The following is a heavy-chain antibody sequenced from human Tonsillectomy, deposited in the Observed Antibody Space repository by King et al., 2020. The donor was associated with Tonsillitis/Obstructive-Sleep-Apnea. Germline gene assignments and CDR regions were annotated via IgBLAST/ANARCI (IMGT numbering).Heavy chain of an antibody. D-gene: IGHD5-12*01. CDR3: ARGGEGGYVPYYYYYYMDV. CDR1: GFTFSSYA. CDR2: ISYDGSIK. V-gene: IGHV3-30*01. J-gene: IGHJ6*03. Sequence: VQLVESGGGVVQPGRSLRLSCAASGFTFSSYAMNWVRQAPGKGLEWVAVISYDGSIKYYADSVKGRFTISRDNSKNTLYLQMNSLRAEDTAVYYCARGGEGGYVPYYYYYYMDVWGKGTTVTVSS.